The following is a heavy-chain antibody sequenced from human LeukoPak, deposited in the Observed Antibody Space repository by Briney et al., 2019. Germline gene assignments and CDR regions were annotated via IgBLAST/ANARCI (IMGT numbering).Heavy chain of an antibody. CDR2: MNPNSGNT. CDR1: GYTFTTCD. V-gene: IGHV1-8*01. D-gene: IGHD1-26*01. Sequence: ASVKVSCKASGYTFTTCDINWVRQATGQGLEWMGWMNPNSGNTGYAQKFQGRVTMTRNTSISTAYMELSSLRSEDTAVYYCARGKVGARQFDPWGQGTLVTVSS. J-gene: IGHJ5*02. CDR3: ARGKVGARQFDP.